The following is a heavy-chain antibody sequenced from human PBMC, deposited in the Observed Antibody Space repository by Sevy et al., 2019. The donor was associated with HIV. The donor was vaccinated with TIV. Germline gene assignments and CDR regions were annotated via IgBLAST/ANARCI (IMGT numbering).Heavy chain of an antibody. CDR1: GYTFTSYG. CDR3: AREIGDLWGVYYYYGMDV. J-gene: IGHJ6*02. V-gene: IGHV1-18*01. D-gene: IGHD2-21*01. CDR2: ISAYNGNT. Sequence: ASVKVSCKASGYTFTSYGISWVRQAPGQGLEWMGWISAYNGNTNYAQKLQGRVTMTTDTSTRTAYMELRRLRSDDTAVYYCAREIGDLWGVYYYYGMDVWGQGTTVTVSS.